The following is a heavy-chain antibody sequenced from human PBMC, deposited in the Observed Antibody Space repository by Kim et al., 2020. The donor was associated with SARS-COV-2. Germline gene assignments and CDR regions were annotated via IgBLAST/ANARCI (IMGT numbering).Heavy chain of an antibody. Sequence: SETLSLTCAVYGWSFSGYYWSWIRQPPGKGLEWIGEITNSGSTNYTPSLKRRVTISVDTSKNPFSLKMSSVTAADTAVYYCARGRGGITLVTLWLGFYY. CDR2: ITNSGST. V-gene: IGHV4-34*01. CDR1: GWSFSGYY. D-gene: IGHD3-16*01. CDR3: ARGRGGITLVTLWLGFYY. J-gene: IGHJ6*01.